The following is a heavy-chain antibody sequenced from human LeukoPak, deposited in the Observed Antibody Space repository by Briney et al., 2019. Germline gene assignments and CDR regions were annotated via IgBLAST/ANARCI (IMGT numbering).Heavy chain of an antibody. V-gene: IGHV1-2*02. D-gene: IGHD2-2*01. J-gene: IGHJ6*03. CDR2: IKPNSGDT. CDR3: ARADSVPAGDYHYWYMDV. Sequence: GASVKVSCKASGFTLTGCYMHWVRQDPRQGLQWMGWIKPNSGDTDYAQKFQGRVTMTRDTSISTVCMELSSLRSDDTAVYYCARADSVPAGDYHYWYMDVWGKGTTVTVSS. CDR1: GFTLTGCY.